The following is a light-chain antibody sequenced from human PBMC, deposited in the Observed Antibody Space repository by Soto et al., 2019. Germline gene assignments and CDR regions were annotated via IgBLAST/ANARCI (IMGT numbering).Light chain of an antibody. Sequence: EIVLTQSPGTLSLSLGGTATLSCRASQSVTSSHLAWYQQKPGQAPRPLIYGGSSRATGIPDKFSGSGSGTDLTLAISRLEPEDFAVYFCHCQQYGTSSAYTFGQGTKLVIK. V-gene: IGKV3-20*01. CDR2: GGS. J-gene: IGKJ2*01. CDR1: QSVTSSH. CDR3: QQYGTSSAYT.